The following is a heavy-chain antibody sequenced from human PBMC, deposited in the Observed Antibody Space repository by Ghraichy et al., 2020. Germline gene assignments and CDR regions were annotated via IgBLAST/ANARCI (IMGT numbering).Heavy chain of an antibody. CDR2: ISGSGRST. J-gene: IGHJ4*02. CDR3: VKGHSSSWQEYLDY. D-gene: IGHD6-13*01. Sequence: GGSLRLSCAVSGFIFSSYVMSWVRQAPGKGLEWVSAISGSGRSTYYADSVKGRFTISRDNSKNTLYLQMNSLRAEDTAVYYCVKGHSSSWQEYLDYWGQGTLVTVSS. CDR1: GFIFSSYV. V-gene: IGHV3-23*01.